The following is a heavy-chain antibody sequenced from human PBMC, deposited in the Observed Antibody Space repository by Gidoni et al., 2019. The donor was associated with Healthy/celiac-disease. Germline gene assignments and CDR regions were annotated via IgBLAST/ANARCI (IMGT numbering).Heavy chain of an antibody. Sequence: WVSAISGTGGSTYYADSVKGRFTISRDNSKNTLYLQMNSLRAEDTAVYYCAKSPGGYYSGPYGLNWFDPWGQGTLVTVSS. CDR3: AKSPGGYYSGPYGLNWFDP. V-gene: IGHV3-23*01. CDR2: ISGTGGST. J-gene: IGHJ5*02. D-gene: IGHD3-10*01.